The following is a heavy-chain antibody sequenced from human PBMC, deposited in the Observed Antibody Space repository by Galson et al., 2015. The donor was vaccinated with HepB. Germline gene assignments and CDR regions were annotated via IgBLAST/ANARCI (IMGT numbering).Heavy chain of an antibody. V-gene: IGHV3-15*07. J-gene: IGHJ3*02. CDR2: IKSQADGGTT. CDR1: GLTFDNAW. D-gene: IGHD5-18*01. CDR3: TTITWMDLWYAFDI. Sequence: SLRLSCAASGLTFDNAWMNWVRRAPGKGLEWVVRIKSQADGGTTEYAAPVKGRFNISRDDSKNTLYLQMNSLKAEDTAVYFCTTITWMDLWYAFDIWGKGTMVTVSS.